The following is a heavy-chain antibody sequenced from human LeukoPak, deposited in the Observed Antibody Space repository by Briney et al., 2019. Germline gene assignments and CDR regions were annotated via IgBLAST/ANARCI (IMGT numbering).Heavy chain of an antibody. D-gene: IGHD3-10*01. J-gene: IGHJ4*02. V-gene: IGHV3-23*01. Sequence: GGSLRLSCAASGFTFSSYDMSWVRQAPGKGLEWVSTISGSSGNTYYADSVKGRFTISRDNSKNTLYLQMNSLRAEDTAVYYCARDGLRITMVRGVIPKDLYYFDYWGQGTLVTVSS. CDR1: GFTFSSYD. CDR3: ARDGLRITMVRGVIPKDLYYFDY. CDR2: ISGSSGNT.